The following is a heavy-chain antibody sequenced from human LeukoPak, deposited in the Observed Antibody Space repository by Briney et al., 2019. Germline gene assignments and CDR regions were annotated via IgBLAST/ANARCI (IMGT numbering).Heavy chain of an antibody. CDR1: GYSFPSYW. CDR2: IYPGDSDT. CDR3: ARHDYCSSTSCSKVDYYYGMDV. J-gene: IGHJ6*02. D-gene: IGHD2-2*01. Sequence: GESLKISCKGSGYSFPSYWIGWVRQMPGKGLEWMGIIYPGDSDTRYSPSFQGQVTISADKSISTAYLQWSSLKASDTAMYYCARHDYCSSTSCSKVDYYYGMDVWGQGTTVTVSS. V-gene: IGHV5-51*01.